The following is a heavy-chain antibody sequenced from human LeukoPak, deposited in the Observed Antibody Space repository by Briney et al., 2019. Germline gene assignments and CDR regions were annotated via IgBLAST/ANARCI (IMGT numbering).Heavy chain of an antibody. D-gene: IGHD3-10*01. J-gene: IGHJ5*02. Sequence: GASVKVSCKASGYTFTGYYMHWVRQAPGQGLEWMGWINPNSGGINYVQKFQGRVTMTRDTSISTAYMELSRLRSDDTAVYYCARQCYGSGSYGWFDPWGQGTLVTVST. CDR1: GYTFTGYY. CDR2: INPNSGGI. CDR3: ARQCYGSGSYGWFDP. V-gene: IGHV1-2*02.